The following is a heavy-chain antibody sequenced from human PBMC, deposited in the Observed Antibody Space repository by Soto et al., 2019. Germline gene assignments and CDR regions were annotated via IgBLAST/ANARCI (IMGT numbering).Heavy chain of an antibody. CDR2: ISSSGTSA. V-gene: IGHV3-11*05. CDR3: ARDRGAVTGQYFDY. CDR1: GFTFSAVD. D-gene: IGHD6-19*01. J-gene: IGHJ4*02. Sequence: GGSLRLSCAASGFTFSAVDMSWIRQAPNKGLEYISYISSSGTSANYADSVKGRFTISRDNAKNSLYLQMNSLRAEDTAVYYCARDRGAVTGQYFDYWGQGALVTHSS.